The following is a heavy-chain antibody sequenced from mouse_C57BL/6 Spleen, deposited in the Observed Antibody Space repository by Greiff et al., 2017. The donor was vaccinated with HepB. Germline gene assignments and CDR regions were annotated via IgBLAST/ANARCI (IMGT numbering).Heavy chain of an antibody. CDR2: IHPNSGST. CDR3: AHYYGSSSSWYFDV. D-gene: IGHD1-1*01. Sequence: VQLQQPGAELVKPGASVKLSCKASGYTFTSYWMHWVKQRPGQGLEWIGMIHPNSGSTNYNEKFKSKATLTVDKSSSTAYMQLSSLTSEDSAVYYCAHYYGSSSSWYFDVWGTGTTVTVSS. V-gene: IGHV1-64*01. CDR1: GYTFTSYW. J-gene: IGHJ1*03.